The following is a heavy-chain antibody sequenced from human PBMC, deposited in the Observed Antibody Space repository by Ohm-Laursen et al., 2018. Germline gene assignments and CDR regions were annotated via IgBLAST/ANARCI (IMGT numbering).Heavy chain of an antibody. V-gene: IGHV4-59*08. D-gene: IGHD2-2*01. CDR3: ARQEGYCSSTSCYEVWFDP. Sequence: GTLSLTCIVSGGAISNYYWSWIRQPPGKGLEWIGLINYSGNTNYNPSLKSRVTISVDTSKNQFSLKLSSVTAADTAVYYCARQEGYCSSTSCYEVWFDPWGQGTLVTVSS. CDR1: GGAISNYY. CDR2: INYSGNT. J-gene: IGHJ5*02.